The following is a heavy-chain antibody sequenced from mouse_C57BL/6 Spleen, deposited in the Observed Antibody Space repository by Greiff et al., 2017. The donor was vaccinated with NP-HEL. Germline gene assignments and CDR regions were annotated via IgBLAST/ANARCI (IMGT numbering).Heavy chain of an antibody. J-gene: IGHJ1*03. Sequence: QVQLKQSGPELVKPGASVKISCTASGYAFSSSWMNWVKQRPGKGLEWIGRIYPGDGDTNYNGKFKGKATLTADKSSSTAYMQLSSLTSEDSAVYFCARDYGSRYFDVWRTGTTVTVSS. D-gene: IGHD1-1*01. CDR3: ARDYGSRYFDV. CDR2: IYPGDGDT. CDR1: GYAFSSSW. V-gene: IGHV1-82*01.